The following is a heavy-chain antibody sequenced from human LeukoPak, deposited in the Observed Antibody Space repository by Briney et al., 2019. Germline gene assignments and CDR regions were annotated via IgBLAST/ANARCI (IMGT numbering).Heavy chain of an antibody. V-gene: IGHV1-2*06. CDR2: INPNSGGT. CDR3: ARGDILTGYYSVYYYYMDV. J-gene: IGHJ6*03. D-gene: IGHD3-9*01. Sequence: ASVKVSCKASGYTFTGYYMHWVRQAPGQGLEWMGRINPNSGGTNYAQKFQGRVTMTRDTSISTAYMELSRLRSDDTAVYYCARGDILTGYYSVYYYYMDVWGKGITVTVSS. CDR1: GYTFTGYY.